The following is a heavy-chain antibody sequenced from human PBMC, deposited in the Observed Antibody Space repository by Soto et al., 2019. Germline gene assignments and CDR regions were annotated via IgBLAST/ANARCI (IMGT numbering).Heavy chain of an antibody. V-gene: IGHV3-23*01. CDR3: ARGDDIVTGPIFEY. D-gene: IGHD3-9*01. Sequence: EVQLLESGGGLVQPGGSLKLSCAASGFTFSIYSMSWVRQAPGKGLEWVSSVCGSGGSTYYADSVKGRFTISRENSWNTLSLQMNSLRADVTAVYYCARGDDIVTGPIFEYWGQGTLVTVSS. J-gene: IGHJ4*02. CDR2: VCGSGGST. CDR1: GFTFSIYS.